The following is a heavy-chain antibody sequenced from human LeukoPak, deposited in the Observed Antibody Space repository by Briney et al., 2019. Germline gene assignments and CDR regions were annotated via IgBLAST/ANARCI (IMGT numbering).Heavy chain of an antibody. CDR3: AKRNYDFWSGYIDY. Sequence: GGSLRLSCAASGFTFSSYAMSWVRQAPGKGLEWVSAISGSGGSTHYADSVKGRFTISRDNSENTLYLQMNSLRAEDTAVYYCAKRNYDFWSGYIDYWGQGTLVTVSS. D-gene: IGHD3-3*01. V-gene: IGHV3-23*01. CDR1: GFTFSSYA. J-gene: IGHJ4*02. CDR2: ISGSGGST.